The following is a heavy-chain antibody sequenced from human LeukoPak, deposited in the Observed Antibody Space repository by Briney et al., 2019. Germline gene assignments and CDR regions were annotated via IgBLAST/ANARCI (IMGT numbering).Heavy chain of an antibody. CDR2: ISGSGGST. Sequence: GGSLRLSCAASGFTFSSYAMSWVRQARGKGLEWVSAISGSGGSTYYADSVKGRFTISRDNSKNTLYLQMNSLRAEDTAVYYCAKAPDYRYCSSTSRHDYWGQGTLVTVSS. V-gene: IGHV3-23*01. CDR3: AKAPDYRYCSSTSRHDY. D-gene: IGHD2-2*01. J-gene: IGHJ4*02. CDR1: GFTFSSYA.